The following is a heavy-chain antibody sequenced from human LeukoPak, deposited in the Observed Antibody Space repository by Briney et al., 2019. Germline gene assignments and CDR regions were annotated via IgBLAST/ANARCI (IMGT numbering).Heavy chain of an antibody. CDR2: INSDGSST. Sequence: PGGSLRLSCAASGFTFSSYWMHWVRQAPGKGLVWVSRINSDGSSTSYADSVKGRFTISRDNAKNTLYLQMNSLGAEDTAVYYCAQGGPGYSSGWYPTAEYFQHWGQGTLVTVSS. J-gene: IGHJ1*01. D-gene: IGHD6-19*01. CDR3: AQGGPGYSSGWYPTAEYFQH. CDR1: GFTFSSYW. V-gene: IGHV3-74*01.